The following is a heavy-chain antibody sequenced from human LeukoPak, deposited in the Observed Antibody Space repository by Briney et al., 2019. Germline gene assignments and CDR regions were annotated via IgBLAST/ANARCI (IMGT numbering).Heavy chain of an antibody. CDR1: GGSISSYY. Sequence: SETLSLTCTVSGGSISSYYWSWIRQPPGKGLEWIGYIYYSGSTNYNPSLKSRVTISVDTSKNQFSLKLSSVTAADTAVYYCALGSGSYFVNWFDPWGQGTLVTVSS. CDR3: ALGSGSYFVNWFDP. D-gene: IGHD3-10*01. V-gene: IGHV4-59*01. CDR2: IYYSGST. J-gene: IGHJ5*02.